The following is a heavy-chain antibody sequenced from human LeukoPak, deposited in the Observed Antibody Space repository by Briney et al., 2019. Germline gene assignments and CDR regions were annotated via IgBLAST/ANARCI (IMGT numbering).Heavy chain of an antibody. CDR1: SASISSGGYS. V-gene: IGHV4-30-2*01. Sequence: SETLSLTCAVSSASISSGGYSRSWIRQPPGKGLERIGYIYHSGSTYYNPSLKSRVTISLNRSKNQFSLQLTSVTAADTAVYYCARTGGDYGDYFDYWGQGTLVTVSS. CDR3: ARTGGDYGDYFDY. D-gene: IGHD4-17*01. CDR2: IYHSGST. J-gene: IGHJ4*02.